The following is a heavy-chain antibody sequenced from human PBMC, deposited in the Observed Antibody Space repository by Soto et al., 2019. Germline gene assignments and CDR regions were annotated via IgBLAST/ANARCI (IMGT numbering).Heavy chain of an antibody. Sequence: QVQLQESGPGLVKTSGTLSLTCAVSGGSFTSNNWWTWVRQPPGQGLEWIGEIYRTGSTNYNPSLKSRVTISLDKSENQFYLKVSSLTAADTAVYYCASRDPGTSVDYWGQGTLVTVSS. CDR1: GGSFTSNNW. CDR3: ASRDPGTSVDY. J-gene: IGHJ4*02. V-gene: IGHV4-4*02. CDR2: IYRTGST. D-gene: IGHD1-7*01.